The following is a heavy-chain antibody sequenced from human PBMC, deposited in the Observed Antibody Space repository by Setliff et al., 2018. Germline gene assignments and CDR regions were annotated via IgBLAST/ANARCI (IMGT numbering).Heavy chain of an antibody. D-gene: IGHD3-22*01. CDR2: ISPDGTIT. J-gene: IGHJ6*03. CDR1: GFAFSKYW. V-gene: IGHV3-74*01. CDR3: AGNYYDSGDHLPFYYYYMDA. Sequence: SLRLSCGASGFAFSKYWMYWVRQVPGKGLVWVSRISPDGTITNYADSVKGRFTISRDNAKSSLYLQVDSPRAEDTAVYYCAGNYYDSGDHLPFYYYYMDAWGEGTTVTVSS.